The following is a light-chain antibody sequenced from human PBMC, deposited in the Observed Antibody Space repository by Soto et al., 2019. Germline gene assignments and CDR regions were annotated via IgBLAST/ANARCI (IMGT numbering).Light chain of an antibody. V-gene: IGLV2-14*01. J-gene: IGLJ2*01. CDR2: DVS. Sequence: QSALTQPASVSGSPGQSSTISCTGTSSDGGGYNYVSWYQQHPGKAPKLMIYDVSNRPSGVSNRFSGSKSGNTASLTISGLQAEDEADYYCSSYTSSSTPVFGGGTKVTVL. CDR3: SSYTSSSTPV. CDR1: SSDGGGYNY.